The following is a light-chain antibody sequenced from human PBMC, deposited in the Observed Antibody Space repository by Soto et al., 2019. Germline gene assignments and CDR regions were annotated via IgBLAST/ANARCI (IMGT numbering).Light chain of an antibody. J-gene: IGKJ1*01. V-gene: IGKV3-15*01. Sequence: DIVMTQSPATLSVAPGERVTFSCRASQGVSRKLAWYQHKPGQAPRLLISGASTGATGIPARFSGSGSGTEFTLTISSLQPDDFATYYCQQYSTYSWTFGQGTKVDI. CDR2: GAS. CDR1: QGVSRK. CDR3: QQYSTYSWT.